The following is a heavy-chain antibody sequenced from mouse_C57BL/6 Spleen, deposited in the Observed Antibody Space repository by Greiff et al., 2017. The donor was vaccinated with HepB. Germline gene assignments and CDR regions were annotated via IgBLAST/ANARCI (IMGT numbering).Heavy chain of an antibody. CDR3: AREFITTVVAPAY. J-gene: IGHJ2*01. CDR1: GYTFTSYW. CDR2: IHPNSGST. D-gene: IGHD1-1*01. Sequence: QVQLQQPGAELVKPGASVKLSCKASGYTFTSYWMHWVKQRPGQGLEWIGMIHPNSGSTNYNEKFKSKATLTVDKSSSTAYMQLSSLTSEDSAVYDCAREFITTVVAPAYWGQGTTLTVSS. V-gene: IGHV1-64*01.